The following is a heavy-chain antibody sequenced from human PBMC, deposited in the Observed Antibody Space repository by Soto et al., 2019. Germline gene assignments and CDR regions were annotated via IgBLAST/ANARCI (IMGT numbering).Heavy chain of an antibody. Sequence: ASVKVSCKASGYTFTSYAMHWVRQAPGQRLEWMGWINAGNGNTKYSQKFQGRVTITRDTSASTAHMELSSLRSEDTAVYYCARTIAVAPLFDYWGQGTLVTVSS. CDR1: GYTFTSYA. D-gene: IGHD6-19*01. J-gene: IGHJ4*02. CDR2: INAGNGNT. V-gene: IGHV1-3*01. CDR3: ARTIAVAPLFDY.